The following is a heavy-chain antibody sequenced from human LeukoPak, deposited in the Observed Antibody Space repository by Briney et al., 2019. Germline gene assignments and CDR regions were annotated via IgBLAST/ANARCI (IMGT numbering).Heavy chain of an antibody. CDR3: AKDIYSSGLRDFDY. CDR1: GFTFSSYG. D-gene: IGHD6-19*01. J-gene: IGHJ4*02. CDR2: INWSSASI. Sequence: GGSLRLSCAASGFTFSSYGMSWVRRAPGKGLEWVSGINWSSASIVYADSVKGRFTISRDNAKNSLYLQMSSLRAEDTALYYCAKDIYSSGLRDFDYWGRGTLVTVSS. V-gene: IGHV3-9*01.